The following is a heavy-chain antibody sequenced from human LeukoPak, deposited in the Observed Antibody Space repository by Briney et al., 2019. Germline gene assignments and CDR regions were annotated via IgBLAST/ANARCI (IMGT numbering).Heavy chain of an antibody. J-gene: IGHJ6*03. CDR1: GGSISSGSYY. CDR2: IYTSGST. Sequence: SQTLSLTCTVSGGSISSGSYYWSWIRQPAGKGLEWIGHIYTSGSTNYNPSLKSRVTISVDTSKNQFSLKLSSVTAADTAVYYCARGRRGRSYGSGRGYYYYMDVWGKGTTVTVSS. D-gene: IGHD3-10*01. CDR3: ARGRRGRSYGSGRGYYYYMDV. V-gene: IGHV4-61*09.